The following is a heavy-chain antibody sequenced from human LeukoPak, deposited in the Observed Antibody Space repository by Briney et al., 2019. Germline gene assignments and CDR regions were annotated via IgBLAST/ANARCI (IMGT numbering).Heavy chain of an antibody. CDR2: INHSGST. Sequence: SETLSLTCAVYGGSFGGYYWSWIRQAPGKGLEWIGEINHSGSTNYNPSLKSRVTISVDTSKNQFSLKLSSVTAADTAVYYCARGAEGEFIVAVVAATYYFDCWGQGTLVTVSS. V-gene: IGHV4-34*01. D-gene: IGHD2-15*01. J-gene: IGHJ4*02. CDR3: ARGAEGEFIVAVVAATYYFDC. CDR1: GGSFGGYY.